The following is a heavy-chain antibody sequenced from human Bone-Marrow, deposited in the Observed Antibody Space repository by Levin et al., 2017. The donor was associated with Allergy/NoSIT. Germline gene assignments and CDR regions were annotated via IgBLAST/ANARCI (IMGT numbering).Heavy chain of an antibody. CDR3: AREQYGSGSYGWFDP. CDR2: IYYIGTT. Sequence: SSPLSLPCPVSGASLPSFYWSWIRQPPGKGLEWIGHIYYIGTTDYNPSLKSRVTMSLDTSNNQFSLKLTSVTAADTAIYYCAREQYGSGSYGWFDPWGRGTLVTVSS. CDR1: GASLPSFY. V-gene: IGHV4-59*01. J-gene: IGHJ5*02. D-gene: IGHD3-10*01.